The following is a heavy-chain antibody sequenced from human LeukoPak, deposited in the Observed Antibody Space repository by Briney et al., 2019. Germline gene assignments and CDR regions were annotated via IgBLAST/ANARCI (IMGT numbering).Heavy chain of an antibody. D-gene: IGHD6-19*01. V-gene: IGHV4-59*01. CDR3: ARVRAVAGNDAFDI. CDR2: IYYSGST. J-gene: IGHJ3*02. CDR1: GGSISSYY. Sequence: SETLSLTCTVSGGSISSYYWSWIRQPPGKGLEWIGYIYYSGSTNYNPSLKSRVTISVDTSKNQFSLKLSSVTAAGTAVYYCARVRAVAGNDAFDIWGQGTMVTVSS.